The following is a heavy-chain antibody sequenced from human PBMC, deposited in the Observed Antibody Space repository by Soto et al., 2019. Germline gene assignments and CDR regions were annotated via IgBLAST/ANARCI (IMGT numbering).Heavy chain of an antibody. V-gene: IGHV4-61*01. CDR3: MRSHGAY. CDR1: GGSVSSGPYH. D-gene: IGHD2-8*01. CDR2: LYYSGTA. Sequence: QVQLHESGPGLVKTSETLSLTCTVSGGSVSSGPYHWNWVRQPPGKGLEWIGHLYYSGTANYNPSLRGRVTMATDTSKNQFSLRLTSVTAADTAVYYCMRSHGAYWGQGTLVTVSP. J-gene: IGHJ4*02.